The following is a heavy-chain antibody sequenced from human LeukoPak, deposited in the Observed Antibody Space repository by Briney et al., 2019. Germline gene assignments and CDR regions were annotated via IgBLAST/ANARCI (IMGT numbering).Heavy chain of an antibody. Sequence: GGSLTLSCAGSGFIFSNHQMNWVRRAPGKGLEWVAKTKQDGAEKHYVDSVKGRFTISRDNAKNSLYLQMNSLRVEDTAMYYCARWNYDSGSWVLDYWGQGTLVTVSS. J-gene: IGHJ4*02. V-gene: IGHV3-7*05. CDR2: TKQDGAEK. D-gene: IGHD3-10*01. CDR1: GFIFSNHQ. CDR3: ARWNYDSGSWVLDY.